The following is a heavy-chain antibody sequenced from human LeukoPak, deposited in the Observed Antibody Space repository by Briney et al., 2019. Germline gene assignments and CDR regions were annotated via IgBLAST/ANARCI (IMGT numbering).Heavy chain of an antibody. Sequence: SVKVSCKASGGTFGNYAISWVRQAPGQGLEWMGGIIPIFDTPNYAQKFQGRVTITADKSTSTAYMELSSLRSEDTAVYYCARDRAYDFWSGYTINFDYWGQGTLVTVSS. CDR3: ARDRAYDFWSGYTINFDY. CDR2: IIPIFDTP. D-gene: IGHD3-3*01. CDR1: GGTFGNYA. J-gene: IGHJ4*02. V-gene: IGHV1-69*06.